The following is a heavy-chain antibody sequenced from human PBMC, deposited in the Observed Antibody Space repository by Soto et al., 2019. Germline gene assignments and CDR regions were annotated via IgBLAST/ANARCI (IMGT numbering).Heavy chain of an antibody. J-gene: IGHJ4*02. CDR1: GFTFSNYG. CDR2: ISGSGDRA. CDR3: AKEMIASTLADFFDY. Sequence: EVQLLESGGGLIQPGGSLRLSCGASGFTFSNYGMTWVRQAPGKGLEWVSTISGSGDRAFYAGPVKGRFTISRDNSKNTLYLQMNSLSAEDTAMYYCAKEMIASTLADFFDYWGQGILVTVSS. D-gene: IGHD2-21*01. V-gene: IGHV3-23*01.